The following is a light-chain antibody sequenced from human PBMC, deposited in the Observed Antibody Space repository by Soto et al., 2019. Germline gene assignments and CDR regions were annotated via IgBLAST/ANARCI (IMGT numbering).Light chain of an antibody. Sequence: EIVLTQSPSTLSSFPGDRVTLSCMASQYINTRLPWYQHIPCQAPRLLIYQTSITTARIPPRFSANGTGTDFTINTSSVDPADLAFYYCQQSFTSPITFGQGTRLEIK. CDR3: QQSFTSPIT. CDR2: QTS. J-gene: IGKJ5*01. V-gene: IGKV3D-11*01. CDR1: QYINTR.